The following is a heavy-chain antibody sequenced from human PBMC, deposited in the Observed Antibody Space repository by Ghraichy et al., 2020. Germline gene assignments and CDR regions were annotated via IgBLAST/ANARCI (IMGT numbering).Heavy chain of an antibody. D-gene: IGHD3-3*01. J-gene: IGHJ5*02. Sequence: SETLYLTCAVYGGSFSGYYWSWIRQPPGKGLEWIGEINHSGSTNYNPSLKSRVTISVDTSKNQFSLKLSSVTAADTAVYYCARGGRVTEYYDFWSGYWPRYNWFDPWGQGTLVTVSS. CDR1: GGSFSGYY. CDR3: ARGGRVTEYYDFWSGYWPRYNWFDP. CDR2: INHSGST. V-gene: IGHV4-34*01.